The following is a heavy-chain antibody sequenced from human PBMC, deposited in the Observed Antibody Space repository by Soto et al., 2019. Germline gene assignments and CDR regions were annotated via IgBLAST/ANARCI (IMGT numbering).Heavy chain of an antibody. CDR2: IRSKAYGGTT. CDR3: TRDLSRGYPHYYYYYGMDV. Sequence: GGSLRLSCTASGFTFGDYAMSWFRQAPGKGLEWVGFIRSKAYGGTTEYAASVKGRFTISRDDSKSIAYLQMNSLKTEDTAVYYCTRDLSRGYPHYYYYYGMDVWGQGTTVTVSS. D-gene: IGHD3-22*01. CDR1: GFTFGDYA. J-gene: IGHJ6*02. V-gene: IGHV3-49*03.